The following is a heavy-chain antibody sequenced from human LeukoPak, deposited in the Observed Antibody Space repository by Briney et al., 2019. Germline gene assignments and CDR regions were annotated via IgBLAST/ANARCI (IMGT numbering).Heavy chain of an antibody. CDR3: ATVKYCSSTSCHYYFDY. J-gene: IGHJ4*02. CDR1: GFTFSSYW. Sequence: GGPLRLSCAASGFTFSSYWMSWVRQAPGKGLEWVAFIRYDGSNKYYADSVKGRFTISRDNSKNTLYLQMNSLRAEDTAVYYCATVKYCSSTSCHYYFDYWGQGTLVTVSS. CDR2: IRYDGSNK. D-gene: IGHD2-2*01. V-gene: IGHV3-30*02.